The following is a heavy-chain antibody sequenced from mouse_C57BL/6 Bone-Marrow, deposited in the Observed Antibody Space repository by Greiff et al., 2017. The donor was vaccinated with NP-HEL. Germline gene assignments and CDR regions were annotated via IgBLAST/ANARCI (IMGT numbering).Heavy chain of an antibody. Sequence: VQLQQSGAELVRPGASVKFASRARGFPIKDDYMHWVKQRPEQGLEWIGWIDPENGDTEYASKFQGKATITADTSSNTAYLQLSSLTSEDTAVYYCTSYYYGSRFDCWGPGTTLTVS. D-gene: IGHD1-1*01. CDR2: IDPENGDT. CDR3: TSYYYGSRFDC. J-gene: IGHJ2*01. CDR1: GFPIKDDY. V-gene: IGHV14-4*01.